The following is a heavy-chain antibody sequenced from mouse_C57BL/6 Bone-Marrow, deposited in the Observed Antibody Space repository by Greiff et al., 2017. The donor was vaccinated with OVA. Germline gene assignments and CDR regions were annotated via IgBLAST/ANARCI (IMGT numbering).Heavy chain of an antibody. CDR3: ASHYYGSGLDV. V-gene: IGHV1-52*01. J-gene: IGHJ1*03. Sequence: QVHVKQSGAELVRPGSSVKLSCKASGYTFTSYWMHWVKQRPIQGLEWIGNIDPSDSETHYNQKFKDKATLTVDKSSSTAYMQLSSLTSEDSAVYYCASHYYGSGLDVWGTGTTVTVSS. CDR2: IDPSDSET. D-gene: IGHD1-1*01. CDR1: GYTFTSYW.